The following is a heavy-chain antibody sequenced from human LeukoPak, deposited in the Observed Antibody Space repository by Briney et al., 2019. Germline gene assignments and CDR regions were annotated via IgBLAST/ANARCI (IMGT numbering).Heavy chain of an antibody. J-gene: IGHJ6*03. Sequence: WGSLRLSCAASGFTFSSDGMHWRRQAPGKGLEWVAFIRYDGSNKYYADSVKGRFTISRDNSKNTLYLQMNSLRAEDTAVYYCAKAGTGGFYYYMDVWGKGTTVTISS. CDR1: GFTFSSDG. CDR3: AKAGTGGFYYYMDV. CDR2: IRYDGSNK. D-gene: IGHD1-26*01. V-gene: IGHV3-30*02.